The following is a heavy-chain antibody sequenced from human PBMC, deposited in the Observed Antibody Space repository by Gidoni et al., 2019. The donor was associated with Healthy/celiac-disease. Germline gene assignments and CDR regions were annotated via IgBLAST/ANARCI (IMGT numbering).Heavy chain of an antibody. CDR3: AREVVGPAAHFVY. V-gene: IGHV1-69*08. CDR2: VIPLLGIA. D-gene: IGHD2-2*01. CDR1: GGTFSSYT. Sequence: QVQLGQSGAEVKKPGSSVKASCKAYGGTFSSYTISWVRQAPGQGLEWMGRVIPLLGIADYAQKFQGRVTITADKSTSTAYMELSSLRSEDTAVYYCAREVVGPAAHFVYWGQGTLVTVSS. J-gene: IGHJ4*02.